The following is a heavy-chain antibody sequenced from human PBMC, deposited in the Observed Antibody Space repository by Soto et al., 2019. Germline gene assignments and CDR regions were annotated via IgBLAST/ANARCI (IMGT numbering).Heavy chain of an antibody. J-gene: IGHJ4*01. CDR2: ICPGDSDT. D-gene: IGHD3-22*01. V-gene: IGHV5-51*01. Sequence: GESLKISCKGSGYSFTSYWISWVRQMPGKGLEWMGIICPGDSDTRYSPSFQGQVTISADKSISTAYLQWSSLKTEDTGIYYCTTDSYSTMIVVRFDYWGHGTLVTVSS. CDR3: TTDSYSTMIVVRFDY. CDR1: GYSFTSYW.